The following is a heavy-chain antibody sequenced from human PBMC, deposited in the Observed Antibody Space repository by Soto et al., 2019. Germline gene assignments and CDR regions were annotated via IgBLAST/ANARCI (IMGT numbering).Heavy chain of an antibody. CDR3: ARDSSGLYLKVSQSNWFDP. Sequence: AASVKVSCKASGYTFTSYGISWVRQAPGQGLEWMGWISAYNGNTNYAQKLQGRVTMTTDTSTSTAYMELRSLRSDDTAVYYCARDSSGLYLKVSQSNWFDPWGQGTLVTVS. D-gene: IGHD6-19*01. J-gene: IGHJ5*02. CDR2: ISAYNGNT. V-gene: IGHV1-18*01. CDR1: GYTFTSYG.